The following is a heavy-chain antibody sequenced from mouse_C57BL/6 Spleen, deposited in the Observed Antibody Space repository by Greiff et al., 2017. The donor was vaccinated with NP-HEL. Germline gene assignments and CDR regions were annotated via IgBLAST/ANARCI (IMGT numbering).Heavy chain of an antibody. CDR3: ARGQFWFAY. Sequence: QVQLKESGPELVKPGASVKISCKASGYAFSSSWMNWVKQRPGKGLEWIGRIYPGDGDTNYNGKFKGKATLTADKSSSTAYMQLSSLTSEDSAVYFCARGQFWFAYWGQGTLVTVSA. J-gene: IGHJ3*01. D-gene: IGHD3-3*01. CDR1: GYAFSSSW. CDR2: IYPGDGDT. V-gene: IGHV1-82*01.